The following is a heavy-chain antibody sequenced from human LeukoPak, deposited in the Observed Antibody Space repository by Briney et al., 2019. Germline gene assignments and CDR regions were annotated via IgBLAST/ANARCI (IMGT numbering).Heavy chain of an antibody. CDR3: AKDSGSYYALDAFDI. Sequence: GGSLRLSCAASGFTFSSYAMSWVRQAPGKGLEWASAISGSGGSTYYADSVKGRFTISRDNSKNTLYLQMNSLRAEDTAVYYCAKDSGSYYALDAFDIWGQGTMVTVSS. D-gene: IGHD1-26*01. V-gene: IGHV3-23*01. CDR1: GFTFSSYA. CDR2: ISGSGGST. J-gene: IGHJ3*02.